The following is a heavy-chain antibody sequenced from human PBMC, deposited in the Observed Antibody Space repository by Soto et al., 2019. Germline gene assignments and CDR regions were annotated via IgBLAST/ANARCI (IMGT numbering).Heavy chain of an antibody. V-gene: IGHV5-51*01. Sequence: LGESLKISCNASGYSFTSSWIGWVRQMPGKGPEWMGIIYPGDSDTRYSPSSQGQVTFSVDKSISTAYLQWSSLKASDTAMYFCARQGGTGWFDHWGQGTLVTVSS. CDR1: GYSFTSSW. D-gene: IGHD1-1*01. CDR2: IYPGDSDT. J-gene: IGHJ5*02. CDR3: ARQGGTGWFDH.